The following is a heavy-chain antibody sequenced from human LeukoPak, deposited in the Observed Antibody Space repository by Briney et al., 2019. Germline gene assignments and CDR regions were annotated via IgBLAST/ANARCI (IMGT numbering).Heavy chain of an antibody. Sequence: GSLRLSCTASGFTFTSYDMNWVRQAPGEGLEWVSTISGSGGSTYYADSVKGRFTISRDNSKNTLYLQMNSLRVEDTAVYYCAKVRWQQLMDIDYWGQGTLVTVSS. J-gene: IGHJ4*02. D-gene: IGHD6-13*01. CDR2: ISGSGGST. V-gene: IGHV3-23*01. CDR3: AKVRWQQLMDIDY. CDR1: GFTFTSYD.